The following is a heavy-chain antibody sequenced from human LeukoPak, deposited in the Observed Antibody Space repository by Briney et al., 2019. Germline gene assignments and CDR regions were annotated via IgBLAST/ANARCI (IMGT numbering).Heavy chain of an antibody. CDR1: GGSFSGHY. CDR2: IYYSGST. J-gene: IGHJ4*02. CDR3: ARGWLPHGEAVYFDY. V-gene: IGHV4-59*08. D-gene: IGHD3-9*01. Sequence: PSETLSLTCAVYGGSFSGHYWSWIRQPPGKGLEWIGYIYYSGSTNYNPSLKSRVTISVDTSKNQFSLKLSSVTAADTAVYYCARGWLPHGEAVYFDYWGQGTLVTVSS.